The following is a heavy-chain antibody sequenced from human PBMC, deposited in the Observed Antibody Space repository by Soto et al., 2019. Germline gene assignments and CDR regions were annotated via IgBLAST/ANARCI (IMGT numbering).Heavy chain of an antibody. CDR2: IYYSGST. J-gene: IGHJ6*02. V-gene: IGHV4-59*08. CDR3: AGTFVWLLWDHSGSYWYSYYGMDV. Sequence: QVQLQESGPGLVKPSETLSLTCTVSGGSISSYYWSWIRQPPGKGLEWIGYIYYSGSTNYNPSLXSRLILSVDTSKTQFPRKGCFXTAADTAVYYCAGTFVWLLWDHSGSYWYSYYGMDVWGQGTTVTVSS. CDR1: GGSISSYY. D-gene: IGHD3-10*01.